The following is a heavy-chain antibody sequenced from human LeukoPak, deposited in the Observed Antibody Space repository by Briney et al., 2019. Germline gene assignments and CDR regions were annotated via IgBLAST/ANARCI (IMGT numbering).Heavy chain of an antibody. CDR3: AKDRLSTPIAPRFDP. V-gene: IGHV3-48*03. D-gene: IGHD2-21*02. CDR2: ISSSGSTI. CDR1: GFTFSSYE. Sequence: TGGSLRLSCAASGFTFSSYEMNWVRQAPGKGLGWVSYISSSGSTIYYADSVKGRFTISRDNSKNTLYLQMNSLRAEDTALYYCAKDRLSTPIAPRFDPWGQGTQVTVSS. J-gene: IGHJ5*02.